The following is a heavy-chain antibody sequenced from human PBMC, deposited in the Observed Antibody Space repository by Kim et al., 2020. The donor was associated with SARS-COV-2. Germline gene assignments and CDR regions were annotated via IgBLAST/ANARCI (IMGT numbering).Heavy chain of an antibody. J-gene: IGHJ4*02. V-gene: IGHV4-59*13. Sequence: SETLSLTCTVSCGSISSYYWSWIRQPPGKGLEWIAYIYYSGSTNYNPSLKSRVTISVDTSKNQFSLKLTSVTAADTAVYYCARGGGWPLGYWGQGTLVTVSS. D-gene: IGHD6-19*01. CDR3: ARGGGWPLGY. CDR1: CGSISSYY. CDR2: IYYSGST.